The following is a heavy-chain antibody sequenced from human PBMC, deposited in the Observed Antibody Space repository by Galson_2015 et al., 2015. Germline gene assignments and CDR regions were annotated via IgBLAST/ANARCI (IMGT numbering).Heavy chain of an antibody. J-gene: IGHJ4*01. V-gene: IGHV3-23*01. CDR1: GFTFSSYA. CDR2: ISGSGGST. Sequence: LRLSCAASGFTFSSYALSWVRQAPGKGLEWVSAISGSGGSTYYADSVKGRFTISRDNSKNTLYLQMNSLRAEDTAVYYCAKLYVHAAINIEYNFDYPRPGSLAAVS. CDR3: AKLYVHAAINIEYNFDY. D-gene: IGHD3-10*02.